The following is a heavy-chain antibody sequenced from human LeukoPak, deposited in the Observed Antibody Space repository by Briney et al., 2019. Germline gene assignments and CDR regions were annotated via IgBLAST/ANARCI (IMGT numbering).Heavy chain of an antibody. CDR3: ARDFYCSSTSCSYYYYGMDV. CDR2: MNPNSGNT. D-gene: IGHD2-2*01. V-gene: IGHV1-8*02. CDR1: GYTFTSYY. Sequence: GASVKVSCKASGYTFTSYYMHWVRQAPGQGLEWMGWMNPNSGNTGYAQKFQGRVTMTRNTSISTAYMELSSLRSEDTAVYYCARDFYCSSTSCSYYYYGMDVWGQGTTVTVSS. J-gene: IGHJ6*02.